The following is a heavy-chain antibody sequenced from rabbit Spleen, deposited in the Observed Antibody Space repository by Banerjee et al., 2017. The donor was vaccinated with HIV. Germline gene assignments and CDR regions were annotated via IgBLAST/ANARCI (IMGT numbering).Heavy chain of an antibody. J-gene: IGHJ4*01. CDR2: IDVGRTGRT. Sequence: QEQLVESGGGLVQPGGSLKLSCKASGFDFSVYGLSWVRQAPGKGLEWIGYIDVGRTGRTYYASWAKGRFTISRTSSTTVTLQMTSLTVADTATYFCARDAAVREDFNLWGPGTLVTVS. CDR3: ARDAAVREDFNL. V-gene: IGHV1S45*01. CDR1: GFDFSVYG.